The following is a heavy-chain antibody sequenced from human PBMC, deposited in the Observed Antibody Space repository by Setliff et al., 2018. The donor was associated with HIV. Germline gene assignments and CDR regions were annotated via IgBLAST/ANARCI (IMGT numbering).Heavy chain of an antibody. CDR2: ITDTGHT. CDR1: GGSLTHYY. J-gene: IGHJ6*02. CDR3: ARAPSCIGSNCIFYYYYYYGLDV. D-gene: IGHD2-15*01. Sequence: SETLSLTCTVYGGSLTHYYWTWIRQPPGGGLEWIGEITDTGHTNYNSSLQSRVTISLDTSRKQFSLKLTSATASDAAVYYCARAPSCIGSNCIFYYYYYYGLDVWGHGTTVTVSS. V-gene: IGHV4-34*01.